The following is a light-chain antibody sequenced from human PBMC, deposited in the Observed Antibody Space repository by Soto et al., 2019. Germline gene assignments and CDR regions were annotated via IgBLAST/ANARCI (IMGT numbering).Light chain of an antibody. CDR2: GNS. Sequence: QSVLTQPPSVSGAPGQRVTISCTGSSSNIGAGYDVHWYQQLPGTAPKLLIYGNSNRPSGVPDRFSGSKSGTSAYLAITGLQAEDEADYYCQSYASSLSGSVFGGGTKLTVL. CDR1: SSNIGAGYD. J-gene: IGLJ2*01. CDR3: QSYASSLSGSV. V-gene: IGLV1-40*01.